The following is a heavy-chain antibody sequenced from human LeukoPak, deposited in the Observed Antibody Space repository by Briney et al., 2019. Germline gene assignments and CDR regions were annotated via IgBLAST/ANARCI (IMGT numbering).Heavy chain of an antibody. CDR1: GYTFTSNF. V-gene: IGHV1-46*01. J-gene: IGHJ4*02. CDR2: ISPSDGTT. CDR3: ARASGHSSSSSDY. D-gene: IGHD6-6*01. Sequence: ASVKVSCKVSGYTFTSNFMHWVRQAPGQGLEWMGIISPSDGTTSYAQSFQGRVTMTRDMSTSTVFMELSTLRSEDTAIYYCARASGHSSSSSDYWGQGTLVTVSS.